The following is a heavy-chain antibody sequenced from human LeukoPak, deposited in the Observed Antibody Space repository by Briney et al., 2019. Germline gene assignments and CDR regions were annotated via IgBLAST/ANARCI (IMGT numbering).Heavy chain of an antibody. CDR3: ATEVSSPDYNYYMDV. V-gene: IGHV1-24*01. CDR2: LNPEDDEP. J-gene: IGHJ6*03. D-gene: IGHD3-10*01. CDR1: GFTFSNFP. Sequence: GRSLRLSCAASGFTFSNFPMHWVRQAPGRGLEWMGGLNPEDDEPVYAQRFQGRVTMTEDTSTDTAYMELSSLRSEDTAVYYCATEVSSPDYNYYMDVWGRGTTVTVSS.